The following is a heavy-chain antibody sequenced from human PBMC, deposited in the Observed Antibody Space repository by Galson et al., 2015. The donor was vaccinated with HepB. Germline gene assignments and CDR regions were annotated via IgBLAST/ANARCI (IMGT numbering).Heavy chain of an antibody. V-gene: IGHV3-33*08. CDR3: ARGMHCDILTGYHLSY. J-gene: IGHJ4*02. Sequence: SLRLSCAASGFTFSSYGMHWVRQAPGKGLEWVAVIWYDGSNKYYVDSVKGRFTISRDNSKNTLYLQMNSLRAEDTAVYYCARGMHCDILTGYHLSYWGQGTLVTVSS. CDR1: GFTFSSYG. D-gene: IGHD3-9*01. CDR2: IWYDGSNK.